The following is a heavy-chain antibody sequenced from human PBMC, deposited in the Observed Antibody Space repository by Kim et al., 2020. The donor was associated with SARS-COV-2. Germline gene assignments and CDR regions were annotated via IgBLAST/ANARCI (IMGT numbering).Heavy chain of an antibody. J-gene: IGHJ6*02. D-gene: IGHD6-13*01. Sequence: VKGRFTISRDNSKNTLYLQMNSLRAEDTAVYYCAKQQLGHYYYYYGMDVWGQGTTVTVSS. V-gene: IGHV3-23*01. CDR3: AKQQLGHYYYYYGMDV.